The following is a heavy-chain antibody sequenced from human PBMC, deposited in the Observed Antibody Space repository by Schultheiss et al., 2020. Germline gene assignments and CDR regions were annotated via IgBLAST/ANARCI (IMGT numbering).Heavy chain of an antibody. D-gene: IGHD3-3*01. J-gene: IGHJ4*02. Sequence: GGSLRLSCAASGFTFSNAWMNWVRQAPGKGLEWVGRIKSKTDGGTTDYAAPVKGRFTISRDDSKNTLYLQMNSLKTEDTAVYYCTTDLWDFWSGYSLDHYWGQGTLVTVSS. CDR1: GFTFSNAW. CDR3: TTDLWDFWSGYSLDHY. V-gene: IGHV3-15*07. CDR2: IKSKTDGGTT.